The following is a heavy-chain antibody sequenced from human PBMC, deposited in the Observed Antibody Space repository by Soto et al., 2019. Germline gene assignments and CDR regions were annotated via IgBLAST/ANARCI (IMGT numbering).Heavy chain of an antibody. J-gene: IGHJ5*02. Sequence: GASVKVSCKASGYTFTSYDINWVRQATGQGLEWMGWMNPNSGNTGYAQKFQGRVTMTRNTSISTAYMELSSLRSEDTAVYYCARTSSIAALGANWFDPWGQGTLVTVSS. CDR1: GYTFTSYD. CDR2: MNPNSGNT. CDR3: ARTSSIAALGANWFDP. D-gene: IGHD6-6*01. V-gene: IGHV1-8*01.